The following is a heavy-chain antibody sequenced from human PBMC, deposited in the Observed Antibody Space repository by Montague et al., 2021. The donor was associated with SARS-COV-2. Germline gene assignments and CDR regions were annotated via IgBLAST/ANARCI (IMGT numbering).Heavy chain of an antibody. CDR3: AHSGILRYFDP. J-gene: IGHJ5*02. Sequence: PALVTPTQTLTLTCTFSGFSLSTSEVGVGWIRQPPGKAPEFLALXYGDDDNRYKPSLKSRLTITKVTSKNQVVLTMTNVDPVDTATYYCAHSGILRYFDPWGQGTLVTVSS. CDR1: GFSLSTSEVG. D-gene: IGHD3-9*01. CDR2: XYGDDDN. V-gene: IGHV2-5*02.